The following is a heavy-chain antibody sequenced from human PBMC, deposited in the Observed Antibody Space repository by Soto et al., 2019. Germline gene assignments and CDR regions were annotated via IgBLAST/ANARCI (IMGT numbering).Heavy chain of an antibody. D-gene: IGHD5-18*01. CDR2: ISYDGSNK. V-gene: IGHV3-30*18. CDR1: GFTFSSYG. Sequence: QVQLVESGGGVVQPGRSLRLSCAASGFTFSSYGMHWVRQAPGKGLEWVAVISYDGSNKYYADSVKGRFTISRDNSKNKMYLKMNSLRAEDTGVYYCAKGSRAMAYFDYWGQGTLVTVSS. CDR3: AKGSRAMAYFDY. J-gene: IGHJ4*02.